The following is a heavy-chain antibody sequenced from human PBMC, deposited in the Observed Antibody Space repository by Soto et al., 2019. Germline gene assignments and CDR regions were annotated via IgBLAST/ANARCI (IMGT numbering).Heavy chain of an antibody. CDR3: ATIRITMVRGVINGMDV. V-gene: IGHV3-30-3*01. CDR2: ISYDGSNK. D-gene: IGHD3-10*01. J-gene: IGHJ6*02. CDR1: GFTFSSYA. Sequence: GGSLRLSCAASGFTFSSYAMHWVRQAPGKGLEWVAVISYDGSNKYYGDSVKGRLTISRENSKNTLYLQMNSLIAEDTAVYYCATIRITMVRGVINGMDVWGQGTTVTVSS.